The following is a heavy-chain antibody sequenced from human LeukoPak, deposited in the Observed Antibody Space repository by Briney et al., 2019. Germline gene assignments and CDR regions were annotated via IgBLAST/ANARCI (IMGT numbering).Heavy chain of an antibody. J-gene: IGHJ4*02. Sequence: GGSLRLSCAPSRFDLSAYTMNWVRQAPGKGLEWVANIEEYGSQIYYVDSVKGRFTISRDNAKNSVYLQMNSLRDEDTAVYYCARVGRVTTPRYCDYWGQGTLVTVSS. CDR3: ARVGRVTTPRYCDY. D-gene: IGHD4-17*01. CDR2: IEEYGSQI. CDR1: RFDLSAYT. V-gene: IGHV3-7*01.